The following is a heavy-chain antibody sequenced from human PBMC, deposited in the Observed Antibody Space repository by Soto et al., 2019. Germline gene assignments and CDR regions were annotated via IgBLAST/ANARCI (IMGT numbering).Heavy chain of an antibody. V-gene: IGHV1-69*13. CDR2: IIPIFGTA. CDR1: GGTFSSYA. Sequence: ASVKVSCKASGGTFSSYAISWVRQAPGQGLEWMGGIIPIFGTANYAQKFQGRVTITADESTSTAYMELSSLRSEDTAVYYCARVVQLWDKLPYYYYGMDVWGQGTTVTVSS. J-gene: IGHJ6*02. D-gene: IGHD5-18*01. CDR3: ARVVQLWDKLPYYYYGMDV.